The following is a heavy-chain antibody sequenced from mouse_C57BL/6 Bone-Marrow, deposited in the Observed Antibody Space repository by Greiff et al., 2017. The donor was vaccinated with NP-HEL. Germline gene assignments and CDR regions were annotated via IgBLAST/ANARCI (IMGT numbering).Heavy chain of an antibody. Sequence: VKLVESGPELVKPGASVKISCKASGYAFSSSWMNWVKQRPGKGLEWIGRIYPGDGDTNYNGKFKGKATLTADKSSSTAYMQLSSLTSEDSAVYFCATYYDYDGYFDVWGTGTTVTVSS. CDR3: ATYYDYDGYFDV. V-gene: IGHV1-82*01. J-gene: IGHJ1*03. D-gene: IGHD2-4*01. CDR1: GYAFSSSW. CDR2: IYPGDGDT.